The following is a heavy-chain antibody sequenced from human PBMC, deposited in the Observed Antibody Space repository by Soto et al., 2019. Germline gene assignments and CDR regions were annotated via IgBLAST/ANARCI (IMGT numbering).Heavy chain of an antibody. CDR3: ARHYSGSYYSHWFAP. D-gene: IGHD1-26*01. V-gene: IGHV4-61*01. CDR1: GDSVSSGSYY. CDR2: IFYSGNT. Sequence: SGTLSLTCSVSGDSVSSGSYYWSWVRQPPGKGLEWIGYIFYSGNTNYNPSLQSRVTISVETSKNQFSLKLRSVTAADTAMYYCARHYSGSYYSHWFAPRGQGTMVTVSS. J-gene: IGHJ5*02.